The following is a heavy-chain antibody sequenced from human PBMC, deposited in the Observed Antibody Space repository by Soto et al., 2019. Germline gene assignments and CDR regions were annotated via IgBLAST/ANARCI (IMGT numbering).Heavy chain of an antibody. CDR3: ARYCSSTSCYLYYYYYGMDV. CDR2: INHSGST. CDR1: GGSFSGYY. V-gene: IGHV4-34*01. Sequence: QVQLQQWGAGLLKPSETLSLTCAVYGGSFSGYYWSWIRQPPGKGLEWIGEINHSGSTNYNPSLKSRVTISVDTSKNQFSLKLSSVTAADTAVYYCARYCSSTSCYLYYYYYGMDVWGQGTTVTVSS. J-gene: IGHJ6*02. D-gene: IGHD2-2*01.